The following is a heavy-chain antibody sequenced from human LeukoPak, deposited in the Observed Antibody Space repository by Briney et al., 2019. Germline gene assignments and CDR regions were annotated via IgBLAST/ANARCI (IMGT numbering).Heavy chain of an antibody. CDR3: AKDRESYYYGSGTLN. D-gene: IGHD3-10*01. CDR2: ISYDGSNK. V-gene: IGHV3-30*18. Sequence: GGSLRLSCAASGFTFSSYGMHWVRQAPGKGLEWVAVISYDGSNKYYADSVKGRFTISRDNSENTLYLQMNSLRAEDTAVYYCAKDRESYYYGSGTLNWGQGTLVTVSS. J-gene: IGHJ4*02. CDR1: GFTFSSYG.